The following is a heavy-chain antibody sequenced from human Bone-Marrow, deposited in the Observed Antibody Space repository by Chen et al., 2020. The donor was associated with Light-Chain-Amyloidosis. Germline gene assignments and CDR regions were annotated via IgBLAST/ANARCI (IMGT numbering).Heavy chain of an antibody. CDR3: ARGLHCSNTNCYLEFYYNAMDV. CDR1: GYTFTGYH. V-gene: IGHV1-2*02. J-gene: IGHJ6*02. CDR2: INPNSDST. Sequence: QVQLVQSGAEVKKPGASVKVSCEASGYTFTGYHMPWVRQAPGQGLEWMGWINPNSDSTIYAQKFQGRVTMTRDTSISTVYMELSRLRSDDTAVYYCARGLHCSNTNCYLEFYYNAMDVWGQGTTVTVSS. D-gene: IGHD2-2*01.